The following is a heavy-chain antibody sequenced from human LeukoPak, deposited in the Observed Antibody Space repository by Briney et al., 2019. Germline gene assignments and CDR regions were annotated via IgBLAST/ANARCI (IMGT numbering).Heavy chain of an antibody. CDR1: GYSFTSYW. Sequence: GESLQISCKGSGYSFTSYWIGWVRPLPGKGLEWMGIIYPGDSDTRYSPSFQGQVTISADKSISTAYLQWSSLKASDTAMYYCARHRRTAMVRYGMDVWGQGTTVTVSS. J-gene: IGHJ6*02. CDR2: IYPGDSDT. D-gene: IGHD5-18*01. CDR3: ARHRRTAMVRYGMDV. V-gene: IGHV5-51*01.